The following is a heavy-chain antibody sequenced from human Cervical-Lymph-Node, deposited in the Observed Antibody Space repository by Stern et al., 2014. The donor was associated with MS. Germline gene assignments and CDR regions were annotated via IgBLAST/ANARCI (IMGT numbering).Heavy chain of an antibody. J-gene: IGHJ4*02. Sequence: QVQLVQSGAEVKKPGASVKVSCKASGYTFTSYAMHWVRQAPGKRLEWMGWINAGNGNTKYSQKFQGRVTITRDTSASTAYMELSSLRSEDTAVYYCARERYGDYGDFDYWGQGTLVTVSS. CDR3: ARERYGDYGDFDY. D-gene: IGHD4-17*01. CDR2: INAGNGNT. V-gene: IGHV1-3*01. CDR1: GYTFTSYA.